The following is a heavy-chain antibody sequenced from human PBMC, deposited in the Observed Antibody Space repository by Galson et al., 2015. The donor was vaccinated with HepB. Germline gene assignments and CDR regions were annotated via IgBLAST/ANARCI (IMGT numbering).Heavy chain of an antibody. CDR1: GFTVSSNY. D-gene: IGHD3-22*01. V-gene: IGHV3-66*01. J-gene: IGHJ4*02. CDR2: IYSGGST. CDR3: ARDRPSYDSSGYLLPFDY. Sequence: SLRLSCAASGFTVSSNYMSWVRQAPGKGLEWVSVIYSGGSTYYADSVKGRFTISRDNSKNTLYLQMNSLRAEDTAVYYCARDRPSYDSSGYLLPFDYWGQGTLVTVSS.